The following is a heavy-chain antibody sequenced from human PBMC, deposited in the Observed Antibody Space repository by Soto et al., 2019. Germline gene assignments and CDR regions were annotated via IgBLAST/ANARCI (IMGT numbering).Heavy chain of an antibody. CDR3: AGTYDSLDYRFDD. Sequence: SLRLSCAGSGFTFSTYSINWVRQAPGRGLEWVSYINSRSSNKYYADSVKGRFTISRDNAKNSVYLQMNSLRDEDTAVYYCAGTYDSLDYRFDDWGQGTLVTVSS. V-gene: IGHV3-48*02. CDR1: GFTFSTYS. J-gene: IGHJ4*02. D-gene: IGHD4-17*01. CDR2: INSRSSNK.